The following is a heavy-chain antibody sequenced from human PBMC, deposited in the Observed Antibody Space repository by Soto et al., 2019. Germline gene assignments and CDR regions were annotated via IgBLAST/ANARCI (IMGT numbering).Heavy chain of an antibody. V-gene: IGHV4-59*01. CDR2: IYYSGST. J-gene: IGHJ4*02. D-gene: IGHD1-26*01. CDR3: ARGDHRLDY. Sequence: PSETLSLTCTVSGGSISSYYWSWIRQPPGKGLEWIGYIYYSGSTNYNPSLKSRVTISVDTSKNQFSLKLSSVTAADTAVYYCARGDHRLDYWGQVTLVTVSS. CDR1: GGSISSYY.